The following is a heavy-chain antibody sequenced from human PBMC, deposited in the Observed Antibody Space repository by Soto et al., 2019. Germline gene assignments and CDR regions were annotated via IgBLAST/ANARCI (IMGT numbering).Heavy chain of an antibody. Sequence: SVKVSCKTSGGTFSSYAISWVRQAPGQGLEWMGGIIPIFGTANYAQKFQGRVTITADKSTSTAYMELSSLRSEDTAVYYCASRGLHFWYFDLWGRGTLVTVSS. V-gene: IGHV1-69*06. CDR1: GGTFSSYA. J-gene: IGHJ2*01. CDR2: IIPIFGTA. D-gene: IGHD3-10*01. CDR3: ASRGLHFWYFDL.